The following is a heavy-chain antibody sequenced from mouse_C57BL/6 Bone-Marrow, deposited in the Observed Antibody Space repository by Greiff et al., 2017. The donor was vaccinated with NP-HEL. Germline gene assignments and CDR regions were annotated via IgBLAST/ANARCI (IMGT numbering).Heavy chain of an antibody. J-gene: IGHJ2*01. CDR1: GFNIKDDY. V-gene: IGHV14-4*01. CDR2: IDPENGDT. D-gene: IGHD4-1*01. Sequence: DVKLVESGAELVRPGASVKLSCTASGFNIKDDYMHWVKQRPEQGLEWIGWIDPENGDTEYASKFQGKATITADTSSNTAYLQLSSLTSEDTAVYYCTTILGRGYWGQGTTLTVSS. CDR3: TTILGRGY.